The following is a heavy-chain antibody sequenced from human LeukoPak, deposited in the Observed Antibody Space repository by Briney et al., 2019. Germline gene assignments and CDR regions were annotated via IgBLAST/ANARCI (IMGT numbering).Heavy chain of an antibody. V-gene: IGHV4-59*12. CDR3: ARVGGYCSSTSCYAVKYFDY. Sequence: SETLSLTCTVSGGSISSYYWSWIRQPPGKGLEWIGYIYYSGSTNYNPSLKSRVTISVDTSKNQFSLKLSSVTAADTAVYYCARVGGYCSSTSCYAVKYFDYWGQGTLVTVSS. CDR2: IYYSGST. J-gene: IGHJ4*02. D-gene: IGHD2-2*01. CDR1: GGSISSYY.